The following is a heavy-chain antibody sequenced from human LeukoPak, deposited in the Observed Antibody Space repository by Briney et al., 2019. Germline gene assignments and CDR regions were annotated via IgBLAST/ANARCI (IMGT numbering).Heavy chain of an antibody. CDR2: ISDDGKNK. CDR1: GFSFLRYG. D-gene: IGHD4-17*01. J-gene: IGHJ4*02. CDR3: AKRPSDYGDYVTYFDY. Sequence: GGSLRLSCAASGFSFLRYGMHWVRQAPGKGVEGVGVISDDGKNKKYADSVKGRFTISRDNSKDTLYLQMNSLRDEDTAVYYCAKRPSDYGDYVTYFDYWGQGTLVTVSS. V-gene: IGHV3-30*18.